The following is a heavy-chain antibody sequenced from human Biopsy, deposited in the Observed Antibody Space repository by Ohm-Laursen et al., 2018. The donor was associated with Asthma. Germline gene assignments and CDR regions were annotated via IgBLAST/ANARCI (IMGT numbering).Heavy chain of an antibody. CDR2: VSHTGST. CDR1: GGSIGSHD. J-gene: IGHJ5*02. CDR3: ARLADCSGGACYSYGWFDP. D-gene: IGHD2-15*01. Sequence: SETLSLTCTVSGGSIGSHDWTWIRLPPGKGLEYIGDVSHTGSTNYNPSLKSRVTMSLDASKNQFSLRLTSVTPADTAVYYCARLADCSGGACYSYGWFDPWGQGTRVTVSS. V-gene: IGHV4-59*11.